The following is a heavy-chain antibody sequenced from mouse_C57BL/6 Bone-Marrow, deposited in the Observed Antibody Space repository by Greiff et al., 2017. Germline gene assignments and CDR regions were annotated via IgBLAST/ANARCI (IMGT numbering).Heavy chain of an antibody. D-gene: IGHD3-1*01. V-gene: IGHV1-50*01. CDR2: IDPSDSYT. CDR3: ARSSGYPDY. Sequence: QVQLKQPGAELVKPGASVKLSCKASGYTFTSYWMQWVNQRPGQGLEWIGEIDPSDSYTNYNQKFKGKSTLTVDKSSSTAYMQLSSLTSEDSAVYYCARSSGYPDYWGQGTTLTVSS. J-gene: IGHJ2*01. CDR1: GYTFTSYW.